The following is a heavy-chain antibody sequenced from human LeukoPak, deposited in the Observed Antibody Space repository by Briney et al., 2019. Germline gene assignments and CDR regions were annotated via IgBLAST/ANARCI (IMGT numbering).Heavy chain of an antibody. V-gene: IGHV3-30*02. CDR2: ILSDGSYE. CDR1: GFSLSRNG. CDR3: AREGVSTVTSILVVISFDY. J-gene: IGHJ4*02. D-gene: IGHD3-22*01. Sequence: GGSLRLSCAPSGFSLSRNGMHWVRQAPGQGLEWVAFILSDGSYEYYADSVKGRFTISRDTSRNTLFLQMNSLRPEDTAIYYCAREGVSTVTSILVVISFDYWGQGALVTVSS.